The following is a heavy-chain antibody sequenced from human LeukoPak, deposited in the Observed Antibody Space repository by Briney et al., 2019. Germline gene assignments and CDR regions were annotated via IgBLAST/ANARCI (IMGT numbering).Heavy chain of an antibody. Sequence: YPGGSLRLSCAASGFTFSSYAMHWVRQAPGKGLEWVAVISYDGSNKYYADSVKGRFTISRDNSKNTLYLQMNSLRAEDTAVYYCARGVGSSWYYFDYWGQGTLVPVSS. CDR3: ARGVGSSWYYFDY. J-gene: IGHJ4*02. V-gene: IGHV3-30-3*01. CDR1: GFTFSSYA. CDR2: ISYDGSNK. D-gene: IGHD6-13*01.